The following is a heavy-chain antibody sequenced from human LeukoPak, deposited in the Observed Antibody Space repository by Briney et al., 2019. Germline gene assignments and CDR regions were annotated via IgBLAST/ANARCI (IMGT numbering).Heavy chain of an antibody. CDR3: TTEEADSYGPFDY. V-gene: IGHV3-15*01. Sequence: GGSLTLSCAASGFTFSNAWMSWVRQAPGKGLEWVGRIKSKTDGGTTDYAAPVKGRFTISRDDSKNTLYLQMNSLKTEDTAVYYCTTEEADSYGPFDYWGQGTLSPSPQ. CDR1: GFTFSNAW. CDR2: IKSKTDGGTT. D-gene: IGHD5-18*01. J-gene: IGHJ4*02.